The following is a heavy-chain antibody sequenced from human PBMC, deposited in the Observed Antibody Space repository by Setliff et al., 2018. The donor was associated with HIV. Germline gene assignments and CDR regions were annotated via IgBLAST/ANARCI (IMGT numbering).Heavy chain of an antibody. CDR1: GGSVGSGSYY. J-gene: IGHJ4*02. V-gene: IGHV4-61*01. Sequence: SETLSLTCTVSGGSVGSGSYYWSWIRQSPGKGLEWIGYIYYSGITTYNPSLKSRVTISIDTSKNQFSLRLHSVTAADTAVYYCARDQKGYSYGYFDSWGQGTLVTVSS. D-gene: IGHD5-18*01. CDR3: ARDQKGYSYGYFDS. CDR2: IYYSGIT.